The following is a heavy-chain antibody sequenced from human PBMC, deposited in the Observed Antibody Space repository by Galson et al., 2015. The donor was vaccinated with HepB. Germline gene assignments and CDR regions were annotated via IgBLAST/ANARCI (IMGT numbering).Heavy chain of an antibody. D-gene: IGHD2-2*01. V-gene: IGHV3-33*01. CDR3: VRDGCRSATCQSVATGGGLDC. CDR1: GFKLSNSY. CDR2: IWFDGSYK. Sequence: SLRLSCAASGFKLSNSYMHWVRQAPGKGLEWVALIWFDGSYKFYPDSVKGRFTFSRDTSKNILYLQINSLTVDDTAVYYCVRDGCRSATCQSVATGGGLDCWGQGTLVTVSS. J-gene: IGHJ4*02.